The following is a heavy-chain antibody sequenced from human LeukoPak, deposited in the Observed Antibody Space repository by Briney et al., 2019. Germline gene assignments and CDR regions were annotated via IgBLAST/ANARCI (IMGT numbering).Heavy chain of an antibody. V-gene: IGHV4-59*08. CDR2: IYYSGST. CDR1: GGSISSYY. J-gene: IGHJ5*02. Sequence: SETLSLTCTVSGGSISSYYWSWIRQPPGKGLEWIGYIYYSGSTNYNPSLKSRVTISVDTSKNQFSLKLSSVTAADTAVYYCARHFPTSRGRPAWFDPWGQGTLVTVSS. CDR3: ARHFPTSRGRPAWFDP. D-gene: IGHD3-10*01.